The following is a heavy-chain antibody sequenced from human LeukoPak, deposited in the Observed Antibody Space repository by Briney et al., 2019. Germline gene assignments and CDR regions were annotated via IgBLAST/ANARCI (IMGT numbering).Heavy chain of an antibody. CDR3: ARAASRYSSSWYPWYYYYYMDV. D-gene: IGHD6-13*01. CDR1: GYTFTGYY. J-gene: IGHJ6*03. Sequence: ASVKVSCKASGYTFTGYYMHWVRQAPGQGLKWMGWINPNSGGTNYAQKFQGRVTMTRDTSISTAYMELSRLRSDDTAVYYCARAASRYSSSWYPWYYYYYMDVWGKGTTVTVSS. CDR2: INPNSGGT. V-gene: IGHV1-2*02.